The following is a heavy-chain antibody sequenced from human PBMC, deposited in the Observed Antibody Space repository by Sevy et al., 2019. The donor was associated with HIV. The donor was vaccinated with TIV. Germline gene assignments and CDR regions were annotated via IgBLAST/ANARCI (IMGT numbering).Heavy chain of an antibody. Sequence: GGSLRLSCAASGFTFSTYGMHWVRQAPGRGLEWVAFMRFDGTIKYHTDSVKGRFTISRDNSKNTLYLQMNSLKTEDTAAYFCAKVLHIVVVPAAVDCYDGMDVWGQGTTVTVSS. D-gene: IGHD2-2*01. CDR1: GFTFSTYG. V-gene: IGHV3-30*02. CDR3: AKVLHIVVVPAAVDCYDGMDV. J-gene: IGHJ6*02. CDR2: MRFDGTIK.